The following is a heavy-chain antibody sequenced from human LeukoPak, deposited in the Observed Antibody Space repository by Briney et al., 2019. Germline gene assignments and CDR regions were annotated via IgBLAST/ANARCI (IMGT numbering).Heavy chain of an antibody. Sequence: PSETLSLTCAVYGGSFSGYYWSWIRQPPGKGLEWIGEINHSGSTNYNPSLKSLVTISVDTSKNQFSLKLSSVTAADTAVYYCARGEPHYYYDSSGYYYPWGQGTLVTVSS. CDR2: INHSGST. CDR1: GGSFSGYY. J-gene: IGHJ5*02. D-gene: IGHD3-22*01. V-gene: IGHV4-34*01. CDR3: ARGEPHYYYDSSGYYYP.